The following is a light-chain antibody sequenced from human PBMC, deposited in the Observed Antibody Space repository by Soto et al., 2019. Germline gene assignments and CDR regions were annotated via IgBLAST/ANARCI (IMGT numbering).Light chain of an antibody. Sequence: VLTEAPSTLPLSTGERATLSCSATQSVSNHLAWYQHRPGQAPRLLIYDASNRATDIPARFSGSGSGTDFTLTISSLEPEDSAVYYCQQRSLWPLTFGGGTKWIS. CDR3: QQRSLWPLT. V-gene: IGKV3-11*01. CDR2: DAS. J-gene: IGKJ4*01. CDR1: QSVSNH.